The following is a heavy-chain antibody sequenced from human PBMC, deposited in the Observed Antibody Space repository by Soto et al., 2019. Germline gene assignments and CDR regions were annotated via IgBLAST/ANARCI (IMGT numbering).Heavy chain of an antibody. CDR2: TYYRSKWYN. V-gene: IGHV6-1*01. J-gene: IGHJ6*02. Sequence: TLSLTCAISGDSVSSNSAAWNWIRQPPSRGLEWLGRTYYRSKWYNDYAVSVKSRITINPDTSKNQFSLQLNSATPEDTAVYYCARERCSGGSCYYYYYYYGMDVWGQGTTVTVSS. CDR3: ARERCSGGSCYYYYYYYGMDV. CDR1: GDSVSSNSAA. D-gene: IGHD2-15*01.